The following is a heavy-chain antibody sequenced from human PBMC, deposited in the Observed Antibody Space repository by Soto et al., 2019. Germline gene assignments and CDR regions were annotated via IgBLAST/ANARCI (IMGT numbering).Heavy chain of an antibody. CDR1: GFTFNSYW. CDR3: VRGVIDANFFDS. J-gene: IGHJ4*02. D-gene: IGHD2-15*01. V-gene: IGHV3-74*01. CDR2: INNDGSTT. Sequence: EVQLAESGGGLVQPGGSLRLSCAASGFTFNSYWIHWVRQVPGKGLLLVSRINNDGSTTNYADSVKGRFTISSDNARTTVYLHMTSLRADYTAVYYCVRGVIDANFFDSWGQGTLVTVSS.